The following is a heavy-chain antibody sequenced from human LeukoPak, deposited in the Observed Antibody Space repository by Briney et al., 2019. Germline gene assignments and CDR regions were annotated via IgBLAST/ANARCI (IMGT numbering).Heavy chain of an antibody. D-gene: IGHD3-9*01. CDR3: AKDGGEYYDILTGYYPRLCYMDV. J-gene: IGHJ6*04. CDR1: GFTFSTYG. CDR2: ISGSGGST. Sequence: GGSLRLSCVASGFTFSTYGMSWVRQAPGKGLEWVSAISGSGGSTYYADSVKGRFTISRDNSKNTLYLQMNSLRAEDTAVYYCAKDGGEYYDILTGYYPRLCYMDVWGKGTTVTISS. V-gene: IGHV3-23*01.